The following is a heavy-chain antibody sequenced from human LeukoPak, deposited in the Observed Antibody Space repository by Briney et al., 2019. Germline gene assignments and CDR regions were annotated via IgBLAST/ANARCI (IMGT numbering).Heavy chain of an antibody. D-gene: IGHD2-21*02. CDR2: INQDGSKK. CDR3: AKWGPYCVGDYCPALDS. J-gene: IGHJ4*02. CDR1: GFTFSSYA. V-gene: IGHV3-7*01. Sequence: QTGGSLRLSCAASGFTFSSYAMSWVRQAPGKGLEWVANINQDGSKKRYADSMKGRFTISRDNAKESLYLQLNSLRAEDTAVYYCAKWGPYCVGDYCPALDSWGPGTLVTVSS.